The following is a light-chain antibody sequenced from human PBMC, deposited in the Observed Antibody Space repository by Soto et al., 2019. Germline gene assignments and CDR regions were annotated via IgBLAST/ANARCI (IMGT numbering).Light chain of an antibody. J-gene: IGLJ1*01. CDR3: QSFDRGLGGYV. Sequence: QSALTQPASVSGSPGQSITISCTGTSGDIFAYNYVSWYQQYPGKAPKLIIYEVNNRPSGVSYRFSGSKSGNTASLTISGLQAEDEADYYCQSFDRGLGGYVFGTGTKLTVL. V-gene: IGLV2-14*01. CDR1: SGDIFAYNY. CDR2: EVN.